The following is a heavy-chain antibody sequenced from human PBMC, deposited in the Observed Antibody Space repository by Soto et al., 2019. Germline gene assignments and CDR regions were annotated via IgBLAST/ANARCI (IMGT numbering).Heavy chain of an antibody. Sequence: QVQLVESGGGLVQSGGSLRLSCAASGFTISDYYMTWIRQAPGKGLEWVSYISSVGTTTYYAESVKGRFSISMDDATNSLYLQMTSLTAEDTAVYYCARDQEGSGSHWLGYKYYGMDVWGQGTTVTVSS. CDR1: GFTISDYY. CDR3: ARDQEGSGSHWLGYKYYGMDV. V-gene: IGHV3-11*01. D-gene: IGHD3-10*01. CDR2: ISSVGTTT. J-gene: IGHJ6*02.